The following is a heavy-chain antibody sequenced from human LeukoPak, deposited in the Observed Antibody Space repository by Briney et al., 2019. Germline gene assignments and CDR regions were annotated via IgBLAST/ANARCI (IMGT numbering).Heavy chain of an antibody. CDR2: INPSGGST. D-gene: IGHD3-22*01. CDR1: GYTFTSYY. V-gene: IGHV1-46*01. Sequence: ASVKVSCKASGYTFTSYYMHWVRQAPGQGLEWMGIINPSGGSTSYAQKFQGRVTMTRDTSTSTAYMELSSLRSEDTAVYYCARHYDSSGCSLTAFDYWGQGTLVTVSS. J-gene: IGHJ4*02. CDR3: ARHYDSSGCSLTAFDY.